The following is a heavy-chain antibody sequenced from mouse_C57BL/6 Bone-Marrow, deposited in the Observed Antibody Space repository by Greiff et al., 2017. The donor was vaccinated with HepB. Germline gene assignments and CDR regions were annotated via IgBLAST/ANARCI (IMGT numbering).Heavy chain of an antibody. CDR3: ARDKGRITH. Sequence: VKVVESGPELVKPGASVKISCKASGYAFSSSWMNWVKQRPGKGLEWIGRIYPGDGDTNYNGKFKGKATLTADKSSSTAYMQLSSLTSEDSAVYFCARDKGRITHWGQGTSVTVSS. CDR2: IYPGDGDT. V-gene: IGHV1-82*01. CDR1: GYAFSSSW. J-gene: IGHJ4*01. D-gene: IGHD1-1*01.